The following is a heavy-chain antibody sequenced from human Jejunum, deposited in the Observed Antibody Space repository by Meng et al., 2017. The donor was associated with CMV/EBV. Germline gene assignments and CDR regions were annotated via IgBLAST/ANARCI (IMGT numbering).Heavy chain of an antibody. CDR1: GFTFDDYA. CDR2: ISWDGGSG. CDR3: AKEYSSGWYYFDY. Sequence: ASGFTFDDYAMPWVRQAPGKGLEWVSLISWDGGSGYYADSVKGRFTISRDNSKNSLYLQMNSLRAEDTALYYCAKEYSSGWYYFDYWGQGTLVTVSS. J-gene: IGHJ4*02. D-gene: IGHD6-13*01. V-gene: IGHV3-43D*03.